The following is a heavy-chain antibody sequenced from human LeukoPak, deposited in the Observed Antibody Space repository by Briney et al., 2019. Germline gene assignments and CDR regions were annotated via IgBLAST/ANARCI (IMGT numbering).Heavy chain of an antibody. CDR3: ARGDPHADL. CDR2: ITISGHTK. V-gene: IGHV3-48*03. J-gene: IGHJ5*02. Sequence: GGSLRLSCAASGFDLSTYEMNWVRQASGKGLEWIADITISGHTKNYADSVKGRFTISRDNARTSLYLQMNSPRVEDTGVYYCARGDPHADLWGQGTLVTVSS. CDR1: GFDLSTYE.